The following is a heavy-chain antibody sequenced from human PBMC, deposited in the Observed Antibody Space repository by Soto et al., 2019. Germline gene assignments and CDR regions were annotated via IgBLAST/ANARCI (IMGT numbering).Heavy chain of an antibody. V-gene: IGHV4-34*01. CDR3: ARTGYYGSGSYDWFDP. J-gene: IGHJ5*02. D-gene: IGHD3-10*01. CDR2: INHSGST. Sequence: QVQLQQWGAGLLKPSETLSLTCAVYGGSFSGYYWSWIRQPPGKGLEWIGEINHSGSTNYNPSLKGRITISVAPYKNQFSLKLSSVTAADTAVYYCARTGYYGSGSYDWFDPWGQGTLVTVSS. CDR1: GGSFSGYY.